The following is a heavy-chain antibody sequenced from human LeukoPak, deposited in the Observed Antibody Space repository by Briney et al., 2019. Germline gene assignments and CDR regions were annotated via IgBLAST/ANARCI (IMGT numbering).Heavy chain of an antibody. V-gene: IGHV4-39*01. CDR3: ARHSSTWNNWFDP. CDR2: IFYSGST. CDR1: GGTISSTSYY. Sequence: SETLSLTCTVSGGTISSTSYYWGWLRQPPGKGLEWIGSIFYSGSTYYNPSLKSRVTISVDTSKNHFSLKLSSVTAADTAVYYCARHSSTWNNWFDPWGQGNLVTVSS. D-gene: IGHD6-13*01. J-gene: IGHJ5*02.